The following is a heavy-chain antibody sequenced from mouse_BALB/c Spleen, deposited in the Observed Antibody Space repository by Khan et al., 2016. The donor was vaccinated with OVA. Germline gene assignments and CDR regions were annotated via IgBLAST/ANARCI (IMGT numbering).Heavy chain of an antibody. CDR2: FLPGSGNA. J-gene: IGHJ2*01. D-gene: IGHD1-1*01. CDR3: ARVKYRSRDYFDS. CDR1: GYTLSNYW. Sequence: QIQLVQSGAELMKPGASVKISCKATGYTLSNYWIEWVKQRPGHGLEWIGEFLPGSGNANYNERFKGKATFASDASSNTAYMQLSSLTSEDSAVYFSARVKYRSRDYFDSWGQGTILTVSS. V-gene: IGHV1-9*01.